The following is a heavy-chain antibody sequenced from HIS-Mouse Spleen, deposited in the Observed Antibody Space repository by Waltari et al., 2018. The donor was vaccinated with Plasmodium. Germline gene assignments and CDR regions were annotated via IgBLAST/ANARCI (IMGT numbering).Heavy chain of an antibody. V-gene: IGHV1-69*04. CDR1: GGTFSSYA. CDR3: ARGGATGEAFTLDY. J-gene: IGHJ4*02. CDR2: ITPILGIS. Sequence: QVQLVQSGAEVKKPGSSVKVSCKASGGTFSSYAISWVRQAPGQGLEWMGRITPILGISNNAQKFQVRVTITADKSTSTAYMELSSLRSEDTAVYYWARGGATGEAFTLDYWGQGTLVTVSS. D-gene: IGHD7-27*01.